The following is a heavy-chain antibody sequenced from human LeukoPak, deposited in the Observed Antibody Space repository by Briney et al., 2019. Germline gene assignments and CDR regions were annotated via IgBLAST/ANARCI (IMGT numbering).Heavy chain of an antibody. D-gene: IGHD1-26*01. CDR1: GYSISSGNY. Sequence: SETLSLTCTVSGYSISSGNYWGWIRQPPGKGLEWIGSIYHSGSTYYNPSLKSRVTISVDTSKNQFSLKLSSVTAADTAVYYCARDPIVGATRNAFDIWGQGTMVTVSS. J-gene: IGHJ3*02. V-gene: IGHV4-38-2*02. CDR3: ARDPIVGATRNAFDI. CDR2: IYHSGST.